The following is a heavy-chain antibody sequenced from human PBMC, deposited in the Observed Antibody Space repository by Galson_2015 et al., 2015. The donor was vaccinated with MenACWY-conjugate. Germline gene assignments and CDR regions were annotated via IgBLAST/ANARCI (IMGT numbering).Heavy chain of an antibody. J-gene: IGHJ4*02. CDR3: VRDPGWGAVDY. Sequence: SLRLSCAASGSSFSSFWMGWVRQAPGKRPQWVADIKTDGGVKFYVDSLEGRFTISRDNAKNSVYLQIDNLRDEDTATYYCVRDPGWGAVDYWGRGTLVTVSS. V-gene: IGHV3-7*03. CDR1: GSSFSSFW. CDR2: IKTDGGVK. D-gene: IGHD3-16*01.